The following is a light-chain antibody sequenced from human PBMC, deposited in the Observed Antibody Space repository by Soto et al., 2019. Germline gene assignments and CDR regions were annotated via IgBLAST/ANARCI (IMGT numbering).Light chain of an antibody. CDR2: LNSDGSH. J-gene: IGLJ2*01. V-gene: IGLV4-69*01. Sequence: QSVLTQSPSASASLGASVKLTCTLTSGHNNYAIAWHQQQPEKGPRYLMKLNSDGSHNKGDGIPDRFSGSSSGSERYLTISSLQSEDEADYYCQTWDTGIRVFGGGTKVTVL. CDR1: SGHNNYA. CDR3: QTWDTGIRV.